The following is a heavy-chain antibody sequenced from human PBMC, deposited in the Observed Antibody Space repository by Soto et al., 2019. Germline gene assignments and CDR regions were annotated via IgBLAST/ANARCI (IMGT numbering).Heavy chain of an antibody. J-gene: IGHJ6*02. CDR1: GYTFTGPY. CDR3: ARSLRQQIHRVDV. CDR2: INPNRGGT. V-gene: IGHV1-2*02. Sequence: VASVKVSCKASGYTFTGPYIYWGRQAPGQGLGWMGWINPNRGGTDFAQKFQGRVSMTRDTSISTVYMELNSLRSDDTGDYYCARSLRQQIHRVDVWGQGTAVTVS. D-gene: IGHD3-16*02.